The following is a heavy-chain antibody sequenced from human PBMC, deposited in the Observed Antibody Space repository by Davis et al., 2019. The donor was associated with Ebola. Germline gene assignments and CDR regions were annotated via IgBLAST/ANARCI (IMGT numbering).Heavy chain of an antibody. CDR3: ARVLFRHVATMPNGYFDY. CDR1: GYTFTSYG. Sequence: ASVKVSCKASGYTFTSYGISWVRQAPGQGLEWMGWISAYNGNTNYAQKLQGRVTMTTDTSTSTAYMELRSLRSDDTAVYYCARVLFRHVATMPNGYFDYWGQGTLVTVSS. V-gene: IGHV1-18*01. CDR2: ISAYNGNT. J-gene: IGHJ4*02. D-gene: IGHD5-12*01.